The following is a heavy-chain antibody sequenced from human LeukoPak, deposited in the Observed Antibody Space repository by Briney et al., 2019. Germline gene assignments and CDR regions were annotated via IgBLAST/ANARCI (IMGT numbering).Heavy chain of an antibody. V-gene: IGHV1-46*01. Sequence: ASVKVSCKASGYTFTSYYMRWVRQAPGQGLEWMGIINPSGGSTSYAQKFQGRVTMTRDTSTSTVYMELSSLRSEDTAVYYCPRPGSGLGSEDAFHLWGQGTMVPVSS. CDR3: PRPGSGLGSEDAFHL. CDR1: GYTFTSYY. CDR2: INPSGGST. J-gene: IGHJ3*01. D-gene: IGHD3-16*01.